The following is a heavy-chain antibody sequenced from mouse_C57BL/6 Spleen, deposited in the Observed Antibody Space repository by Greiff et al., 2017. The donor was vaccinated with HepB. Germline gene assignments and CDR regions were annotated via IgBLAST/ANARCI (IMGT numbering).Heavy chain of an antibody. CDR3: ARWNSNYAWFAY. CDR1: GYTFTSYW. V-gene: IGHV1-52*01. D-gene: IGHD2-5*01. J-gene: IGHJ3*01. Sequence: VKLQESGAELVRPGSSVKLSCKASGYTFTSYWMHWVKQRPIQGLEWIGNIDPSDSETHYNQKFKDKATLTVDKSSSTAYMQLSSLTSEDSAVYYCARWNSNYAWFAYWGQGTLVTVSA. CDR2: IDPSDSET.